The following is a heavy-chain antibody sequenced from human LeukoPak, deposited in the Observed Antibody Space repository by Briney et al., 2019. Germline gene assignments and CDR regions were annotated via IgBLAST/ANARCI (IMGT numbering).Heavy chain of an antibody. Sequence: ASVKVSCKASGYTFTSYGISWVRQAPGQGHEWVGWISAYNGNTNYAQKLQGRATMTTDTSTSTAYMELRSLRSDDTAVYYCARLGYYDFWSGYIAYYYYYMDVWGKGTTVTVSS. V-gene: IGHV1-18*01. D-gene: IGHD3-3*01. CDR3: ARLGYYDFWSGYIAYYYYYMDV. CDR1: GYTFTSYG. CDR2: ISAYNGNT. J-gene: IGHJ6*03.